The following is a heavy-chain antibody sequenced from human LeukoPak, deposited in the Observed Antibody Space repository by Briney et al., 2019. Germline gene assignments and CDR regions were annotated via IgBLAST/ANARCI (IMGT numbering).Heavy chain of an antibody. Sequence: ASVNVSCKASGYTFTGYYMHWVRQAPGQGLEWMGGINPNSGGTIYAQKFQGRVTMTRDTSISTAYMELSRLRSDDTAVYYCARGGARWELPPASFDYWGQGTLVTVSS. CDR3: ARGGARWELPPASFDY. CDR2: INPNSGGT. V-gene: IGHV1-2*02. CDR1: GYTFTGYY. D-gene: IGHD1-26*01. J-gene: IGHJ4*02.